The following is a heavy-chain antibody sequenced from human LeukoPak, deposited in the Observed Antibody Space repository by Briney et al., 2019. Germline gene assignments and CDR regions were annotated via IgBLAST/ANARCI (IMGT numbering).Heavy chain of an antibody. V-gene: IGHV4-34*01. Sequence: SSETLSLTCAVYGGSFSGYNWSWIRQPPGKGLEWIGEINHIGSTNYNPSPKSRGTISVDTTKNQFSLRLNSVTAADTAVYYCARGHKYRSGYRVTELGAGYFDSWGQGTLVTVSS. CDR1: GGSFSGYN. D-gene: IGHD5-18*01. CDR2: INHIGST. J-gene: IGHJ4*02. CDR3: ARGHKYRSGYRVTELGAGYFDS.